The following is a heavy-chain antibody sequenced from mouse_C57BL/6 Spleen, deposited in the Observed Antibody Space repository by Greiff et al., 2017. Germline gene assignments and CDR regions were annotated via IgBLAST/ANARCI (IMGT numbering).Heavy chain of an antibody. J-gene: IGHJ3*01. CDR2: INPGSGGT. Sequence: QVQLQQSGADLVRPGTSVKVSCKASGYAFTNYLLEWVKQRPGQGLEWIGVINPGSGGTNYNEKFKGKATLTADNSSSTSYMQLRSLTSEDSAVYFCARSWGKQLPFAYWGQGTLVTVSA. CDR3: ARSWGKQLPFAY. V-gene: IGHV1-54*01. D-gene: IGHD3-1*01. CDR1: GYAFTNYL.